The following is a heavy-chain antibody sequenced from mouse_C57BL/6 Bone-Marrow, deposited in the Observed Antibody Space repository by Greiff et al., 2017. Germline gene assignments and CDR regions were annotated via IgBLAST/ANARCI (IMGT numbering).Heavy chain of an antibody. D-gene: IGHD4-1*01. J-gene: IGHJ2*01. CDR2: IRSKSNNYAT. V-gene: IGHV10-1*01. CDR1: GFSFNPYA. CDR3: VRHETGDY. Sequence: EAGGGLVQPKGSLKLSCAASGFSFNPYAMNWVRQAPGKGLEWVALIRSKSNNYATYYADSVKDRFTIARDDSESMLYLQMNNLKTEDTAMYYCVRHETGDYWGRGTTLTVSA.